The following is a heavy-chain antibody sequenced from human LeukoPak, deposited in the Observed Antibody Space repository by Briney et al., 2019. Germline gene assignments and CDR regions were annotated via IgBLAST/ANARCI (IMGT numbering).Heavy chain of an antibody. CDR2: ISGNGDRT. Sequence: GGSLRLSCAASGFTFSSSAMSWVRQAPGKGLEWVSAISGNGDRTHYAASVKGRFTVSRDTSTNTLFLQLNSLRAEDTAIYYFAKLLRGVVVPYFDSWGQGTLVTVSS. CDR3: AKLLRGVVVPYFDS. D-gene: IGHD3-10*01. CDR1: GFTFSSSA. V-gene: IGHV3-23*01. J-gene: IGHJ4*02.